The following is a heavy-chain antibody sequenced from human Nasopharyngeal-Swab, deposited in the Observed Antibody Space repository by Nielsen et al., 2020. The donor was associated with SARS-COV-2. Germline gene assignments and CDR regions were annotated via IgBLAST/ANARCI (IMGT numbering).Heavy chain of an antibody. CDR1: GFTFSSYG. CDR2: ISYDGSNK. J-gene: IGHJ1*01. CDR3: AKELVGYCSSTSCYGGFQH. D-gene: IGHD2-2*01. Sequence: GESLKISCAASGFTFSSYGMHWVRPAPGKGLEWVAVISYDGSNKYYADSVKGRFTISRDNSKNTLYLQMNSLRAEDTAVYYYAKELVGYCSSTSCYGGFQHWGQGTLVTVSS. V-gene: IGHV3-30*18.